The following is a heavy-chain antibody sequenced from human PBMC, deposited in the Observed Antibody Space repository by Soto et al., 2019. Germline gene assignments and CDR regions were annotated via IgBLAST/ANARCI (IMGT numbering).Heavy chain of an antibody. CDR2: INHSGST. D-gene: IGHD6-13*01. Sequence: AGTLRLTCAVYGGSFSGYYWSWIRQPPGKGLEWIGEINHSGSTNYNPSLKSRVTISVDTAKNPFSLKLSSVTAEDTAVYYCASGSRYSSCWLDYWGQGTLVTVSS. CDR3: ASGSRYSSCWLDY. V-gene: IGHV4-34*01. CDR1: GGSFSGYY. J-gene: IGHJ4*02.